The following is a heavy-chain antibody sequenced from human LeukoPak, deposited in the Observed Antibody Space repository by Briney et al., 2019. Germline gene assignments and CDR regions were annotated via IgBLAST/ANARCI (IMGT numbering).Heavy chain of an antibody. CDR3: ARGFALNYYDCSGYYFDY. V-gene: IGHV4-34*01. Sequence: KPSETLSLTCAVYGGSFSGYQWSWIRQPPGKGLEWIGEINNSGNTNYSPSLKSRVTISVDTSKNQFSLKLNSVTAADTAVYYCARGFALNYYDCSGYYFDYWGQGTLVTVSS. J-gene: IGHJ4*02. D-gene: IGHD3-22*01. CDR1: GGSFSGYQ. CDR2: INNSGNT.